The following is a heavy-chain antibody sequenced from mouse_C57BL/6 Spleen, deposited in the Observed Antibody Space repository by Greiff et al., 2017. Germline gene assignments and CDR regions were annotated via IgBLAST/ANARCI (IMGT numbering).Heavy chain of an antibody. CDR1: GYTFTSYW. Sequence: VQLQQSGAELVKPGASVKMSCKASGYTFTSYWITWVKQRPGQGLEWIGDIYPGSGSTNYNEKFKSKATLTVDTSSSTAYMQLSSLTSEDSAVYYFARRGYDYGLFDYRGQGTTLTVSS. CDR2: IYPGSGST. D-gene: IGHD2-4*01. V-gene: IGHV1-55*01. CDR3: ARRGYDYGLFDY. J-gene: IGHJ2*01.